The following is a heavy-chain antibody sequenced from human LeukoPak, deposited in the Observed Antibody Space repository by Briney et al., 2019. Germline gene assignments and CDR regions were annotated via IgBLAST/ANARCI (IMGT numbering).Heavy chain of an antibody. CDR1: GGTFSSYA. D-gene: IGHD6-13*01. Sequence: GASVKVSCKASGGTFSSYAISWVRQAPGQGLEWMGGIIPIFGTANYAQKFQGRVTITADESTSTAYMELSSLRSEDTAVYYCATGTSIAAAGTHMSYYYYYMDVWGKGTTVTVSS. CDR2: IIPIFGTA. CDR3: ATGTSIAAAGTHMSYYYYYMDV. J-gene: IGHJ6*03. V-gene: IGHV1-69*13.